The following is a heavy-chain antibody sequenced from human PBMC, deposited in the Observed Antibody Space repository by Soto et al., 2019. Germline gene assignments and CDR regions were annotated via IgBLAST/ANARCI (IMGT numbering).Heavy chain of an antibody. V-gene: IGHV1-69*04. J-gene: IGHJ6*03. CDR3: ARNQGYCSSTSCDNYYYYYMDV. CDR2: IIPILGKA. Sequence: SVKVSCKASVGTFSSYAISWVRQARGQRLEWIGRIIPILGKANYAQKFQDRVTITTDKSTSTAYMELSSLRSEDTAVYYCARNQGYCSSTSCDNYYYYYMDVWGKGTTVTVSS. D-gene: IGHD2-2*02. CDR1: VGTFSSYA.